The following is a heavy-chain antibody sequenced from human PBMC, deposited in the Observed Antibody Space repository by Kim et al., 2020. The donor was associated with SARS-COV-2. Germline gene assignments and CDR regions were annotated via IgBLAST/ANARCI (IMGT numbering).Heavy chain of an antibody. Sequence: GGSLRLSCAASGFTFSNAWMSWVRQAPGKGLEWVARIKNKTDGESTHDAAPGQGTFSISNDNSENTLYVQRNSLKTEDTDLYYCTTVGGKYWGQGTLVTVSS. V-gene: IGHV3-15*01. J-gene: IGHJ4*02. D-gene: IGHD3-16*01. CDR3: TTVGGKY. CDR1: GFTFSNAW. CDR2: IKNKTDGEST.